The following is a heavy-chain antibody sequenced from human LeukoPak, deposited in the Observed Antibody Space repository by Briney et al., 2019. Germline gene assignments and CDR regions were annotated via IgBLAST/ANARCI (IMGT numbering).Heavy chain of an antibody. CDR3: ARDLDYGEKSEDY. V-gene: IGHV1-46*01. CDR1: GFTFINYY. J-gene: IGHJ4*02. Sequence: ASVKVACKASGFTFINYYMHWVRQAPGQGLEWLGIINLSGGSTHYPQKFQDRVTMTRDTSTSTVYMELSSLRSEDTAVYYCARDLDYGEKSEDYWGQGTLVTVSS. D-gene: IGHD4/OR15-4a*01. CDR2: INLSGGST.